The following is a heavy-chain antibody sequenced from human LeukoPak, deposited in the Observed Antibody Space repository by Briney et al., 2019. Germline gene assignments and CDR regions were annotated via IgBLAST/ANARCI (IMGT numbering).Heavy chain of an antibody. CDR3: ATSPSYYYDSSGYFDY. CDR1: GYALTELS. J-gene: IGHJ4*02. CDR2: FYPEEGET. D-gene: IGHD3-22*01. Sequence: ASVKVSCKVSGYALTELSMHWVGQAPGKGVEGMGGFYPEEGETIYAQKFQGRVTMTEDTSTDTTYMELSSLRSEDTAVYYCATSPSYYYDSSGYFDYWGQGTLVTVSS. V-gene: IGHV1-24*01.